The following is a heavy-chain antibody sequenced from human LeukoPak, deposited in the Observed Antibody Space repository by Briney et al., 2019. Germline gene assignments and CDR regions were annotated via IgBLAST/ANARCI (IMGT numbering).Heavy chain of an antibody. D-gene: IGHD4-23*01. J-gene: IGHJ4*02. CDR1: GFTFSSYW. V-gene: IGHV3-7*01. CDR3: AREVDYGGNIVDY. Sequence: GGSLRLSCAASGFTFSSYWMSWVRQAPGKGLEWVANIKQDGSEKYYVDSVKGRFTISRDNAKNSLYLQMNSLRAEDTAVYYCAREVDYGGNIVDYWGQGTLVTVSS. CDR2: IKQDGSEK.